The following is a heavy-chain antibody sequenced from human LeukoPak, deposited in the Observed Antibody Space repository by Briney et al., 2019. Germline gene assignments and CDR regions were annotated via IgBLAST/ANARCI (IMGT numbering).Heavy chain of an antibody. V-gene: IGHV4-38-2*02. J-gene: IGHJ4*02. CDR3: ARAFGCSAGSCYRFFDY. CDR2: IYHSGRT. D-gene: IGHD2-15*01. CDR1: GYSISSGYY. Sequence: SETLSLTCIVSGYSISSGYYWGWIRQSPGKGLEWIGSIYHSGRTYYHPSLKSRVTMSVDTSTNQFSLNLNSVTAADTAVYYCARAFGCSAGSCYRFFDYWGQGTLVTVSS.